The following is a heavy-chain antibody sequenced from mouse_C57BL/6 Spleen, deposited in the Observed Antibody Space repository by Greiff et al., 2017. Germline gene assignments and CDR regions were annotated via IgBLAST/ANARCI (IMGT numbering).Heavy chain of an antibody. CDR1: GYTFTSYW. CDR3: ARERNYYGSSSDY. J-gene: IGHJ2*01. D-gene: IGHD1-1*01. CDR2: IYPGSGST. V-gene: IGHV1-55*01. Sequence: QVQLQQPGAELVKPGASVKMSCKASGYTFTSYWITWVKQRPGQGLEWIGDIYPGSGSTNYNEKFKSKATLTVDTSSSTAYMQLSSLTSEDSAVYYCARERNYYGSSSDYWGKGTTLTVSS.